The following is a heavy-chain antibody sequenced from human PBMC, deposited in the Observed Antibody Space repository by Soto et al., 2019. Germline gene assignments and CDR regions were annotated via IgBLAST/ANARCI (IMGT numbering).Heavy chain of an antibody. Sequence: PSETLSLTCTVSGGSISSYYWSWIRQPPGKGLEWIGYIYYSGSTNYNPSLKSRVTISVDTSKNQFSLKLSSVTAADTAVYYCARVGHSSSWYAVHYFDYWGKGTLVTVSS. D-gene: IGHD6-13*01. CDR2: IYYSGST. CDR1: GGSISSYY. V-gene: IGHV4-59*01. CDR3: ARVGHSSSWYAVHYFDY. J-gene: IGHJ4*02.